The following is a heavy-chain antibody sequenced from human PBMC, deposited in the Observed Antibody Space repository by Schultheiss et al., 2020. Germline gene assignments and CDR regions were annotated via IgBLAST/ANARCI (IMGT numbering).Heavy chain of an antibody. CDR1: GGSISSGGYY. D-gene: IGHD3-22*01. CDR3: ARGHMTVMVTYFDY. V-gene: IGHV4-30-4*08. J-gene: IGHJ4*02. CDR2: IYRGGST. Sequence: SETLSLTCTVSGGSISSGGYYWSWIRQHPGKGLEWIGYIYRGGSTYYHPSLKSRVSISLDVSKNQFSLNLASVTAADTAMYYCARGHMTVMVTYFDYWGQGVLVTVSS.